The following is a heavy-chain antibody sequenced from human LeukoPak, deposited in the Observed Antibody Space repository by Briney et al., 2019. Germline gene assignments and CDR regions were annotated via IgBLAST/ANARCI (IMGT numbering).Heavy chain of an antibody. V-gene: IGHV3-48*03. CDR3: ARRSVAFDI. CDR2: ISSSGSTI. CDR1: GFTFSNYA. Sequence: GGSLRLSCATSGFTFSNYAMSWVRQAPGKGLEWVSYISSSGSTIYYADSVKGRFTISRDNAKNSLYLQMNSLRAEDTAVYYCARRSVAFDIWGQGTMVTVSS. J-gene: IGHJ3*02.